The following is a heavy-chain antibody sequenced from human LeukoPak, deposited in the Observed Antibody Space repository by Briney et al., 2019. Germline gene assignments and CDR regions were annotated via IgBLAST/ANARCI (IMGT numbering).Heavy chain of an antibody. J-gene: IGHJ4*02. D-gene: IGHD2-2*01. CDR2: VSTNGDST. CDR1: GFTFSTYA. CDR3: ARWGSTSCYDY. Sequence: GGSLRLSCAATGFTFSTYAMHWVRQAPGKGLEYVSAVSTNGDSTYYADSVKGRFTISRDNSKNTLFLQMGSLRADDMAVYYCARWGSTSCYDYWGQGTLVTVSS. V-gene: IGHV3-64*02.